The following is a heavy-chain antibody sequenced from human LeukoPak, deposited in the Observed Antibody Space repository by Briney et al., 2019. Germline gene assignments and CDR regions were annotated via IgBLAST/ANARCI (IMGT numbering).Heavy chain of an antibody. CDR2: IKQDGSEK. Sequence: GGSLRLSCAASGFTFSSYWMSWVRQAPGKGLEWVANIKQDGSEKYYVDSVKGRFTISRDNAKNSLYLQMDSRRAEDTAVYYCARGVGATETDAFDIWGQGTMVTVSS. V-gene: IGHV3-7*01. CDR3: ARGVGATETDAFDI. D-gene: IGHD1-26*01. J-gene: IGHJ3*02. CDR1: GFTFSSYW.